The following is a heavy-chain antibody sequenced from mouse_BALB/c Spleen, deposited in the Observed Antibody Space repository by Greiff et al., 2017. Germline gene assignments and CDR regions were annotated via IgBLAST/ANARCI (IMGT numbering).Heavy chain of an antibody. CDR3: ARNGELRLRGSAMDY. CDR1: GYTFTSYV. D-gene: IGHD1-2*01. V-gene: IGHV1-14*01. CDR2: INPYNDGT. Sequence: VQLQQSGPELVKPGASVKMSCKASGYTFTSYVMHWVKQKPGQGLEWIGYINPYNDGTKYNEKFKGKATLTSDKSSSTAYMELSSLTSEDSAVYYCARNGELRLRGSAMDYWGQGTSVTVSS. J-gene: IGHJ4*01.